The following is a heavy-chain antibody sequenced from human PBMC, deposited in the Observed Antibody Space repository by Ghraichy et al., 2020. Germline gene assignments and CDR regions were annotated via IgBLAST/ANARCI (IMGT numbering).Heavy chain of an antibody. V-gene: IGHV3-48*02. J-gene: IGHJ6*02. D-gene: IGHD4-17*01. CDR3: ARASTVMRFCYYAAMDV. CDR2: ISSSSSNK. Sequence: GESLNISCASSGFTFSSYSMDWVRQAPGKRLEWVSHISSSSSNKFYTDSVKGRFTISRDNAKNSLYLQMNSLRDEDTAVYYCARASTVMRFCYYAAMDVWGQGTTVTGSS. CDR1: GFTFSSYS.